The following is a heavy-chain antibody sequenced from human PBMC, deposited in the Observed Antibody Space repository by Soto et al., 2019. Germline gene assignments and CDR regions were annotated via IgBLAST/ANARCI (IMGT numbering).Heavy chain of an antibody. V-gene: IGHV3-21*01. J-gene: IGHJ4*02. CDR2: ISSSGSNI. D-gene: IGHD1-26*01. CDR3: ARAGTYHEY. CDR1: GFTFSTYA. Sequence: EVQLVESGGGLVKPGGSLRLSCATSGFTFSTYAMTWVRQAPGKGLEWVSFISSSGSNIQYADSVEGRFTISRDDAKNSVYLQMDSLGADDTALYYCARAGTYHEYWGQGPLVNVSS.